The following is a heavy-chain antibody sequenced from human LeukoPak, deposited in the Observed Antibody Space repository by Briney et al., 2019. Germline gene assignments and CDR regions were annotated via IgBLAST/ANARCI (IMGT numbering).Heavy chain of an antibody. CDR1: GASISTDY. V-gene: IGHV4-59*08. J-gene: IGHJ5*02. CDR3: ARFLSGSWFNWFDA. Sequence: SETLSLTCTVSGASISTDYWSWIRQPPGKGLEWIGYIYYSGSTNYNPSLKSRVTISVDTSKNQFSLMLSSVAAADTAVYYCARFLSGSWFNWFDAWGQGTLVTVSS. D-gene: IGHD5-12*01. CDR2: IYYSGST.